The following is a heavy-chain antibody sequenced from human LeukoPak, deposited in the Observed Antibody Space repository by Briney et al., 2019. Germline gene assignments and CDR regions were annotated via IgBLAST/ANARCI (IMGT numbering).Heavy chain of an antibody. Sequence: ASVKVSCKASGYTFTSNYIHWVRQAPGQGLEWMGMIYPRDGSTSYAQKFQGRVTVTRDTSTSTVHMELSGLRSEDTAVYYCARDQEGFDYWGQGTLVTVSA. J-gene: IGHJ4*02. CDR3: ARDQEGFDY. CDR2: IYPRDGST. CDR1: GYTFTSNY. V-gene: IGHV1-46*01.